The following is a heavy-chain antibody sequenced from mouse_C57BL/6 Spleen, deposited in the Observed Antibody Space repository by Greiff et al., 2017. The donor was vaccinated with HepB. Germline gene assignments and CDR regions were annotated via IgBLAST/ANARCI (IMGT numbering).Heavy chain of an antibody. Sequence: EVKLMESGPGLVKPSQSLSLPCSVPGYSITSGYYWNWIRQFPGNNLEWMGYISYDGSNNYNPSLKNRISITRDTSKNQFFLTLNSVTTEDTATYYCARVDSSGYGYWGQGTTLTVSS. CDR1: GYSITSGYY. CDR3: ARVDSSGYGY. CDR2: ISYDGSN. J-gene: IGHJ2*01. V-gene: IGHV3-6*01. D-gene: IGHD3-2*02.